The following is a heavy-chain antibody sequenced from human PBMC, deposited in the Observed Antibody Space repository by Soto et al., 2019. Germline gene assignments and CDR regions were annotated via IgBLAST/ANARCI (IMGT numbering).Heavy chain of an antibody. CDR3: ARDPYSSSWYVHRVGRYGMDV. CDR2: ISYDGSNK. D-gene: IGHD6-13*01. CDR1: GFTFSSYA. J-gene: IGHJ6*04. V-gene: IGHV3-30-3*01. Sequence: GGSLRLSCAASGFTFSSYAMHWVRQAPGKGLEWGAVISYDGSNKYYADSVKGRFTISGENSKNTLYLQMNSLRAEDTAVYYCARDPYSSSWYVHRVGRYGMDVWGEGTTVTVSS.